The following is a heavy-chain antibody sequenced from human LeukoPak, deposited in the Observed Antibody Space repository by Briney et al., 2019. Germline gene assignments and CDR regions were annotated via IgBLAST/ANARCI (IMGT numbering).Heavy chain of an antibody. Sequence: SQTLSLTSAVSGGSISSGGYSWSWIRQPPGKGLEWIGYIYHSGSTYYNPSLKSRVTISVDRSKNQFSLKLSSVTAADTAVYYCATSTVRTGCFDYWGQGTLVTVSS. CDR3: ATSTVRTGCFDY. CDR1: GGSISSGGYS. D-gene: IGHD3-10*01. V-gene: IGHV4-30-2*01. CDR2: IYHSGST. J-gene: IGHJ4*02.